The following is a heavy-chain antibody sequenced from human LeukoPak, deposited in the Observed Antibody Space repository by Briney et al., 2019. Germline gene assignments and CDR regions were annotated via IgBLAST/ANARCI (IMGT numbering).Heavy chain of an antibody. V-gene: IGHV3-23*01. CDR1: GFTFSIYA. CDR2: FSVSDKTT. CDR3: AKDSGLLWFGESRDYMDV. D-gene: IGHD3-10*01. Sequence: PGGTLRLSCAASGFTFSIYAMSWVRQAPGKGLEWVSGFSVSDKTTYYADSVKGRFTISRDNSKNTLYLQMNSLRAEDTAVYYCAKDSGLLWFGESRDYMDVWGKGTTVTVSS. J-gene: IGHJ6*03.